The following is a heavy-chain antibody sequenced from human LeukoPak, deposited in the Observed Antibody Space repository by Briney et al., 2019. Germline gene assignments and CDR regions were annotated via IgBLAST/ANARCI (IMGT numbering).Heavy chain of an antibody. Sequence: PSGTLSLTCTVSGGSISSYYWSWIRQPAGKGLEWIGRIYTSGSTNYNPSLKSRVTISVDKSKNQFSLKLSSVTAADTAVYYCVLGYCSGGSCYLPTGPPNLVNYWGQGTLVTVSS. D-gene: IGHD2-15*01. CDR1: GGSISSYY. CDR2: IYTSGST. V-gene: IGHV4-4*07. J-gene: IGHJ4*02. CDR3: VLGYCSGGSCYLPTGPPNLVNY.